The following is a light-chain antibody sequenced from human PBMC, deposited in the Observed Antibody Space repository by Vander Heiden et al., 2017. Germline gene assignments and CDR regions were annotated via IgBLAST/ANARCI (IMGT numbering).Light chain of an antibody. V-gene: IGKV1-8*01. CDR1: QGISSY. CDR3: QQYYSYPRT. J-gene: IGKJ1*01. Sequence: AIRITQSPSSLPASTGDRVTITCRASQGISSYLAWYQQNPGKAPKLLIYAASTFQSGVPSRFSGSGSGTDFTLTISCLQSEDFATYYCQQYYSYPRTFGQGTKVEIK. CDR2: AAS.